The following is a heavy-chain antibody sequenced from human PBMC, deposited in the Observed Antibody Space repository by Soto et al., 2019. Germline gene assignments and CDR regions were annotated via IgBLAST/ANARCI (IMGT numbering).Heavy chain of an antibody. J-gene: IGHJ3*02. CDR3: AAPTGHTVTPYDAFDI. Sequence: SVKVSCKASGFTFTSSAMQWMRQARGQRLEWIGWIVVGSGNTNYAQKFQERVTITRDMSTSTAYMELSSLRSEDTAVYYCAAPTGHTVTPYDAFDIWGQGTMVTVSS. V-gene: IGHV1-58*02. CDR1: GFTFTSSA. D-gene: IGHD4-17*01. CDR2: IVVGSGNT.